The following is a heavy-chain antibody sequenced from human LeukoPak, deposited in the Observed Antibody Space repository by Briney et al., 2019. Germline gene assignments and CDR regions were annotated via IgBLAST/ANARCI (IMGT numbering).Heavy chain of an antibody. CDR2: INPSGGST. J-gene: IGHJ6*02. D-gene: IGHD3-3*01. CDR3: ARDRMYYDFWSGYTLPDYGMDV. V-gene: IGHV1-46*01. Sequence: ASVKVSCKASGYTFTSYYMHWVRQAPGQGLEWMGIINPSGGSTSYAQKFQGRVTMTRDTSTGTVYMELSSLRSEDTAVYYCARDRMYYDFWSGYTLPDYGMDVWGQGTTVTVSS. CDR1: GYTFTSYY.